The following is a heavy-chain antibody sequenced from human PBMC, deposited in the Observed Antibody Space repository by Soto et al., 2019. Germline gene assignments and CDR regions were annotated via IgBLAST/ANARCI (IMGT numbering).Heavy chain of an antibody. J-gene: IGHJ4*02. CDR2: IYPGDSDT. CDR1: GYSFTSYW. D-gene: IGHD6-6*01. Sequence: ESLKISCKGSGYSFTSYWIGWVRQMPGKGMEWMGIIYPGDSDTRYSPSFQGQVTISADKSISTAYLQWSSLKASDTAMYSCARSWVSPIAARPTHFDYWGQGTLVTVSS. CDR3: ARSWVSPIAARPTHFDY. V-gene: IGHV5-51*01.